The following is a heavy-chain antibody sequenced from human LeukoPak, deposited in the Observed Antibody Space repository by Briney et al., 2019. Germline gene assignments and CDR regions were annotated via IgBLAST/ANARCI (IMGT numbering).Heavy chain of an antibody. D-gene: IGHD3-10*01. CDR2: ISSSSSTI. J-gene: IGHJ4*02. CDR3: ARDRPYYGSGSYYHDY. CDR1: GFTFSAYN. Sequence: GGSLRLSCAASGFTFSAYNMNWVRQAPGKGLEWVSYISSSSSTIYYADSVKGRFTISRDNAKNSLSLQMNSLRDEDTAVYYCARDRPYYGSGSYYHDYWGQGTLVTVSS. V-gene: IGHV3-48*02.